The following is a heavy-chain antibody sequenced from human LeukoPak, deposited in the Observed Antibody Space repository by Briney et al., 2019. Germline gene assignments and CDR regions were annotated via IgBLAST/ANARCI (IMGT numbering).Heavy chain of an antibody. CDR1: GGTFSSYA. CDR3: ASYLRYNWNEFDY. J-gene: IGHJ4*02. CDR2: IIPIFGTA. D-gene: IGHD1-1*01. Sequence: SVKASCKASGGTFSSYAISWVRQVPGQGLEWMGGIIPIFGTANYAQKFQGRVTITTDESTSTAYMELSSLRSEDTAVYYCASYLRYNWNEFDYWGQGTLVTVSS. V-gene: IGHV1-69*05.